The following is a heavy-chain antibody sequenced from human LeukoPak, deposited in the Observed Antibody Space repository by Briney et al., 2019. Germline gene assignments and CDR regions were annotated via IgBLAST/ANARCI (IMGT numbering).Heavy chain of an antibody. J-gene: IGHJ3*02. CDR2: INPSGGST. CDR3: AKDQVRGGDHNYAFDI. V-gene: IGHV1-46*01. CDR1: GYTFTSYY. Sequence: ASVKVSCKASGYTFTSYYMHWVRQAPGQGLEWMGIINPSGGSTSYAQKFQGRVTMTRDTSTSTVYLELSSLRSEDTAVYYCAKDQVRGGDHNYAFDIWGQGTMVTVSS. D-gene: IGHD2-21*02.